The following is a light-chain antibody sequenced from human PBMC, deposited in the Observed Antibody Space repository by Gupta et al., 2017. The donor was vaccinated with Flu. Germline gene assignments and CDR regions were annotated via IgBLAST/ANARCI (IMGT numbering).Light chain of an antibody. J-gene: IGLJ3*02. V-gene: IGLV2-14*03. CDR1: SSDVGSYNS. Sequence: SITIACTGTSSDVGSYNSVSWYQQNPDTNPKRISDDVTNRHSGSSNRGSGSKSGNTASLTISGLQAEDESTYYCSSYTSSSTWVFGGGTKLTVL. CDR3: SSYTSSSTWV. CDR2: DVT.